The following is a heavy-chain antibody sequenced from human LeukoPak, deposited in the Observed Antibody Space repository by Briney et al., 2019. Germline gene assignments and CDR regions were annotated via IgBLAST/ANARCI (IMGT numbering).Heavy chain of an antibody. J-gene: IGHJ4*02. CDR1: TFTFNNHG. Sequence: PGKSLRPSCVTSTFTFNNHGMHWVRQAPGKGLEWVAVIASDGGVKHYANSVKGRFVLFRDDSKNTLYLQMNNLIVDDTAVYYCVREATLGQWYFDHWGQGTPVTVSS. CDR3: VREATLGQWYFDH. D-gene: IGHD3-16*01. CDR2: IASDGGVK. V-gene: IGHV3-30*03.